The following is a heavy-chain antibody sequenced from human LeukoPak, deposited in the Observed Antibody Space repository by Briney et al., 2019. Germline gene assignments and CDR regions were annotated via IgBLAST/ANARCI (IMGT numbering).Heavy chain of an antibody. CDR3: AGGTTSGYSYGYFDY. CDR2: INPNSGGT. CDR1: GYTFTGYY. J-gene: IGHJ4*02. Sequence: ASVKVSCKASGYTFTGYYMHWVRQAPGQGLEWMGWINPNSGGTNYAQKFQGRVTMTRGTSISTAYMELSRLRSDDTAVYYCAGGTTSGYSYGYFDYWGQGTLVTVSS. D-gene: IGHD5-18*01. V-gene: IGHV1-2*02.